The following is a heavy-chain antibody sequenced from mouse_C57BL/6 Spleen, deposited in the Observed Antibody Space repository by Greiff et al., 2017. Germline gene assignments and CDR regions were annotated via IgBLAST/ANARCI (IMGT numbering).Heavy chain of an antibody. J-gene: IGHJ2*01. D-gene: IGHD2-10*01. CDR3: ASSSYDNYDY. CDR2: ISSGSSTI. Sequence: EVKVVESGGGLVKPGGSLKLSCAASGFTFSDYGMHWVRQAPEKGLEWVAYISSGSSTIYYADTVKGRFTISRDNAKNTLFLQMTSLRSEDTAMXYCASSSYDNYDYWGQGTTLTVSS. V-gene: IGHV5-17*01. CDR1: GFTFSDYG.